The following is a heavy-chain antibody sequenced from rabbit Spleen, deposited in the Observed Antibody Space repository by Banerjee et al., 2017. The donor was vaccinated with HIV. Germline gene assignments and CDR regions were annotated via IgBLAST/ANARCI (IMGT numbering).Heavy chain of an antibody. CDR1: GFSFSNNFY. D-gene: IGHD1-1*01. V-gene: IGHV1S45*01. Sequence: QQQLEESGGGLVKPGATLTLTCTASGFSFSNNFYICWVRQAPRKGLEWVACIYAGIAGNTYYASWAKGRFTISKSSSTVDLKMTSLTATDTATYFCARDGSNGGYVFDLWGQGTLVTVS. CDR3: ARDGSNGGYVFDL. CDR2: IYAGIAGNT. J-gene: IGHJ3*01.